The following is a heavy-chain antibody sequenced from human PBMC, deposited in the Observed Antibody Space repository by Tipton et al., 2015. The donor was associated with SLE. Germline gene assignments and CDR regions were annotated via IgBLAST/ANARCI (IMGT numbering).Heavy chain of an antibody. Sequence: SLRLSCVASGFTVSDNYMSWVRQAPGEGLEWVSLLSTGGTTYYTNSVKGRFTISRDISKNTVYLQMNRLRVEDTALYYCARSHEADWFGAFDIWGLGTMVTVSS. V-gene: IGHV3-53*01. J-gene: IGHJ3*02. CDR2: LSTGGTT. CDR1: GFTVSDNY. CDR3: ARSHEADWFGAFDI. D-gene: IGHD3-16*01.